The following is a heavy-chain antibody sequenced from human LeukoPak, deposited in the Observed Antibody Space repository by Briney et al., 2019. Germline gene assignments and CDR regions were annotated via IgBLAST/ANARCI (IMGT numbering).Heavy chain of an antibody. V-gene: IGHV1-2*02. Sequence: ASVKVSCKASGYTFTGYYMHWVRQAPGQGLEWMGWINPNSGGTNYAQKFQGRVTMTRGTSISTAYMELSRLRSDDTAVYYCARGKRITIFGVRDWFDPWGQGTLVTVSS. J-gene: IGHJ5*02. D-gene: IGHD3-3*01. CDR3: ARGKRITIFGVRDWFDP. CDR2: INPNSGGT. CDR1: GYTFTGYY.